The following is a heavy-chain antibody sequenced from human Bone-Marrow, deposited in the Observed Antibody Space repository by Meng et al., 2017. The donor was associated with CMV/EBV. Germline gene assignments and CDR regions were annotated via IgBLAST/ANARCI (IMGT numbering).Heavy chain of an antibody. J-gene: IGHJ5*02. Sequence: ASVKVSCKASTNTLTTYGISWVRQAPGQGLEWMGLINAHSGNTKYAQKVQDRVTMTTDTSTTTTYMELRSLRSDDTAVYYCARDRGYGDARWFDPWGQGTLVIVSS. D-gene: IGHD4-17*01. CDR3: ARDRGYGDARWFDP. CDR2: INAHSGNT. V-gene: IGHV1-18*04. CDR1: TNTLTTYG.